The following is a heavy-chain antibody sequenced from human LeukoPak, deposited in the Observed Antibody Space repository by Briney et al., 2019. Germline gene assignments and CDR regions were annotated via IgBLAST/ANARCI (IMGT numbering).Heavy chain of an antibody. V-gene: IGHV3-33*01. CDR2: IWYDGSNK. J-gene: IGHJ4*02. CDR1: GFTFSSYG. D-gene: IGHD6-13*01. CDR3: ARDQDVQQLVRPSHY. Sequence: PGGSLRLSCAASGFTFSSYGMHWVRQAPGKGLEWVAVIWYDGSNKYYADSVKGRFTISRDNSKNTLYLQMNSLRAEDTAVYYCARDQDVQQLVRPSHYWGQGTLVTVSS.